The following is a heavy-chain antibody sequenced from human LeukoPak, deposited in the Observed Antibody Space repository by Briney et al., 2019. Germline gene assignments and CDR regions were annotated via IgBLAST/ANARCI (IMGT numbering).Heavy chain of an antibody. J-gene: IGHJ4*02. V-gene: IGHV3-9*01. CDR2: ISWNSGSI. CDR3: AKALYYYDSSGYIFDY. D-gene: IGHD3-22*01. CDR1: GFTFDNYA. Sequence: PGGSLRLSCAASGFTFDNYAMHWVRQAPGKGLEWVSGISWNSGSIGYADSVKGRFTISRDNAKNSLYLQMNSLRAEDTALYYCAKALYYYDSSGYIFDYWGQGTLVTVSS.